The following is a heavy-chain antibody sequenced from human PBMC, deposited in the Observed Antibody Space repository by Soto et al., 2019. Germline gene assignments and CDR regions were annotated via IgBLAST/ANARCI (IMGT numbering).Heavy chain of an antibody. D-gene: IGHD3-16*01. J-gene: IGHJ3*02. Sequence: ASVKVSCKVSGYTLTELSMHWVRQAPGKGLEWMGGFDPEDGETIYAQKFQGRVTMTEDTSTDTADMELSSLRSEDTAVYYCATGRGTNTDHDAFDIWGQGTMVTVSS. V-gene: IGHV1-24*01. CDR3: ATGRGTNTDHDAFDI. CDR1: GYTLTELS. CDR2: FDPEDGET.